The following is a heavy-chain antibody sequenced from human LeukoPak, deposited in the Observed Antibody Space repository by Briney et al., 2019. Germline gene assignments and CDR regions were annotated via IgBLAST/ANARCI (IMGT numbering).Heavy chain of an antibody. Sequence: SETLSLTCTVSGGSISSYYWSWIRQPPGKGLEWIWYIYYSGSTNYNPSLKSRVTISVDTSKNQSSLKLSSVTAADTAVYYSARGRGDFDYWGQETLVTVSS. CDR2: IYYSGST. CDR1: GGSISSYY. V-gene: IGHV4-59*01. J-gene: IGHJ4*02. CDR3: ARGRGDFDY.